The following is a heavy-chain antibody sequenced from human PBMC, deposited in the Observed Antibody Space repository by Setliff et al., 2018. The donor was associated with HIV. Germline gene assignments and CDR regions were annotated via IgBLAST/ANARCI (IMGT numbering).Heavy chain of an antibody. CDR1: GGSFIGSSFQ. J-gene: IGHJ4*02. Sequence: PSETLSLTCNVSGGSFIGSSFQSTWIRQPPGRGLEWIGDTAYSGTTVYTNYNPSLESRVTVSEDTSRHQFFLKLTSVTADDTGIYYCARGPPFAFWGQGLLVTVSS. CDR2: TAYSGTTVYT. CDR3: ARGPPFAF. V-gene: IGHV4-39*07.